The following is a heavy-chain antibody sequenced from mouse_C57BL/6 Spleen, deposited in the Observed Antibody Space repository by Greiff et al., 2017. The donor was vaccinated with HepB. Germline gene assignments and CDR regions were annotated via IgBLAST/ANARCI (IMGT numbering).Heavy chain of an antibody. Sequence: EVKLEESGGGLVQPGGSMKLSCVASGFTFSNYWMNWVRQSPEKGLEWVAQIRLKSDNYATHYAESVKGRFTISRDDSKSSVYLQMNNLRAEDTGIYYCTVAYYYGSSSDYWGQGTTLTVSS. V-gene: IGHV6-3*01. CDR3: TVAYYYGSSSDY. CDR2: IRLKSDNYAT. D-gene: IGHD1-1*01. J-gene: IGHJ2*01. CDR1: GFTFSNYW.